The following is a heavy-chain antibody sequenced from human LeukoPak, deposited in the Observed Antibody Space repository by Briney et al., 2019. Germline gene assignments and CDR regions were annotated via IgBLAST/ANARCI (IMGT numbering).Heavy chain of an antibody. D-gene: IGHD3-22*01. Sequence: PGGSLRLSCAASGFTFSSYAMHWVRQAPGKGLEWVAVISYDESNKYYADSVKGRFTISRDNSKNTLYLQMNSLRAEDTAVYYCARDLYYYDSSGYTAYPDYWGQGTLVTVSS. V-gene: IGHV3-30*04. CDR1: GFTFSSYA. CDR3: ARDLYYYDSSGYTAYPDY. J-gene: IGHJ4*02. CDR2: ISYDESNK.